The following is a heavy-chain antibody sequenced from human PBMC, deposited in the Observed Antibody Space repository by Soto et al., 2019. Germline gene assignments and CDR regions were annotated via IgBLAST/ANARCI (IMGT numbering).Heavy chain of an antibody. V-gene: IGHV3-7*01. CDR3: ARSSGWLHDY. D-gene: IGHD6-19*01. CDR2: IKQDGSER. J-gene: IGHJ4*02. CDR1: GFTFSSYW. Sequence: GGSLRLSCAASGFTFSSYWMSWVRQAPGKGLECVANIKQDGSERYYVDSVKGRFTISRDNAKNSLYLQMSSLRVEDTALYYCARSSGWLHDYWGQGTLVTVSS.